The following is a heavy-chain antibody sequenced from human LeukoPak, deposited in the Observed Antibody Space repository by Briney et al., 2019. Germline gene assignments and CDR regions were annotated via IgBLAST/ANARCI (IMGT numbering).Heavy chain of an antibody. CDR2: ISGSGGNT. V-gene: IGHV3-23*01. CDR1: GFTFNSYA. J-gene: IGHJ6*04. D-gene: IGHD3-9*01. CDR3: AKSDDILTGYPYGMDV. Sequence: GGSLRLSCAAYGFTFNSYAMRWVRQAPGRGLGWVLAISGSGGNTYYADSVKGRFTISRDNSKNTLYLQMNSLRAEDTAVYYCAKSDDILTGYPYGMDVWGKGTTVTVSS.